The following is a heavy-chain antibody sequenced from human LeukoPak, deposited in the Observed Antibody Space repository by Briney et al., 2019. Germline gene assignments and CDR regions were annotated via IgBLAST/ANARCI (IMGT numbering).Heavy chain of an antibody. V-gene: IGHV3-33*06. CDR2: IWYDGSNK. D-gene: IGHD5-18*01. Sequence: GGSLRLSCAASGFTFSSYGMHWVRQAPGKGLEWVAVIWYDGSNKYYADSVKGRFTISRDNSKNTLYLQMNSLRAEDTAVYYCAKDSRGYTFGYWGQGTLVTVSS. CDR1: GFTFSSYG. CDR3: AKDSRGYTFGY. J-gene: IGHJ4*02.